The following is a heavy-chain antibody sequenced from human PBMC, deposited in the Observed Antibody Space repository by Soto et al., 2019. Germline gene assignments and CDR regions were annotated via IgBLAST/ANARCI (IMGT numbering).Heavy chain of an antibody. J-gene: IGHJ6*02. CDR1: GYTFTGYY. Sequence: ASVKVSCKASGYTFTGYYMHWLRQAPGQGLEWMGWINPNSGGTNYAQKFQGRVTMTRDTSISTAYMELSRLRSDDTAVYYCASAPRNVVVPVAIFGTPGTDFWGQGTTVT. CDR3: ASAPRNVVVPVAIFGTPGTDF. V-gene: IGHV1-2*02. D-gene: IGHD2-2*01. CDR2: INPNSGGT.